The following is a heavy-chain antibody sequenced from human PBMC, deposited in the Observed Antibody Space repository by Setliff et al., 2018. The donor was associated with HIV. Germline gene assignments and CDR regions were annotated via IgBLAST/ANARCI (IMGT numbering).Heavy chain of an antibody. Sequence: ASVKVSCKASGGTFSTFSSSAISWVRQAPGQGLEWMGGVIPIFGTPKYPQKFQGRVTITADDSATTAYMELSRLNPDDTAIYYCATALTANWNYEPHFDYWGQGSLVTVSS. V-gene: IGHV1-69*13. CDR2: VIPIFGTP. CDR3: ATALTANWNYEPHFDY. D-gene: IGHD1-7*01. J-gene: IGHJ4*02. CDR1: GGTFSTFSSSA.